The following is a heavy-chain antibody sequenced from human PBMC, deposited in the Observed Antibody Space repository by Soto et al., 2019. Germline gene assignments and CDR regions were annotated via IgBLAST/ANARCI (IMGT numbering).Heavy chain of an antibody. D-gene: IGHD2-15*01. CDR2: INPSGGST. J-gene: IGHJ5*02. Sequence: ASVKVSCKASGYTFTSYYMHWVRQAPGQGLEWMGIINPSGGSTSYAQKFQGRVTMTRDTSTSTVYMELSSLRSEGTAVYYCARVAVPSSYCSGGSCYSGWFDPWGQGTLVTVSS. V-gene: IGHV1-46*01. CDR3: ARVAVPSSYCSGGSCYSGWFDP. CDR1: GYTFTSYY.